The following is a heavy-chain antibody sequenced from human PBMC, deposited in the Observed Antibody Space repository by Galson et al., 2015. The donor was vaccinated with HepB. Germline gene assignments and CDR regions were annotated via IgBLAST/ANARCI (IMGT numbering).Heavy chain of an antibody. CDR1: GGSFSGYY. CDR2: INHSGST. V-gene: IGHV4-34*01. Sequence: LSLTCAVYGGSFSGYYWSWIRQPPGKGLEWIGEINHSGSTNYNPSLKSRVTISVDTSKNQFSLKLSSVTAADTAVYYCARGYSSPYYYYYYMDVWGKGPRSPSP. D-gene: IGHD6-13*01. CDR3: ARGYSSPYYYYYYMDV. J-gene: IGHJ6*03.